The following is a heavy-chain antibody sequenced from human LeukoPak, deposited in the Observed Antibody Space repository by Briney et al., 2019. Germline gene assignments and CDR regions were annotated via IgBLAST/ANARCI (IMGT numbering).Heavy chain of an antibody. CDR1: GGSISSYY. CDR3: ARDPQGATY. J-gene: IGHJ4*02. V-gene: IGHV4-59*12. D-gene: IGHD3-16*01. Sequence: PSETLSLTCTVSGGSISSYYWSWIRQPPGKGLEWIGYIYYSGSTNYNPSLKSRVTISVDTSKNQFSLKLSSVTAADTAVYYCARDPQGATYWGQGTLVTVSS. CDR2: IYYSGST.